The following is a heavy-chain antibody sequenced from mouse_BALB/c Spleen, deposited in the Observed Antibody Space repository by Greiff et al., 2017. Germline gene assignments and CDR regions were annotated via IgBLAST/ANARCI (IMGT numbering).Heavy chain of an antibody. V-gene: IGHV1-61*01. CDR1: GYSFTSYW. J-gene: IGHJ2*01. CDR2: IYPSDSET. D-gene: IGHD4-1*01. Sequence: QVQLQQPGAELVRPGASVKLSCKASGYSFTSYWMNWVKQRPGQGLEWIGMIYPSDSETRLNQKFKDKATLTVDKSSSTAYMQLSSPTSEDSAVYYCARWGWDVSYFDYWGQGTTLTVSS. CDR3: ARWGWDVSYFDY.